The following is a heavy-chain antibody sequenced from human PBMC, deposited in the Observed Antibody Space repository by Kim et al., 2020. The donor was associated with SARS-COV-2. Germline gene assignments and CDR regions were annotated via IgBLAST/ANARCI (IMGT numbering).Heavy chain of an antibody. V-gene: IGHV3-30*04. Sequence: GGSLRLSCAASGFTVSSYAMHWVRQAPGKGLEWVAVISYDGSNKYYADSVKGRFTISRDNSKNTLYLQMNSLRAEDTAVYYCARALRGSSSWYDSYFDLWGHGTLVTVSS. CDR2: ISYDGSNK. CDR3: ARALRGSSSWYDSYFDL. CDR1: GFTVSSYA. J-gene: IGHJ2*01. D-gene: IGHD6-13*01.